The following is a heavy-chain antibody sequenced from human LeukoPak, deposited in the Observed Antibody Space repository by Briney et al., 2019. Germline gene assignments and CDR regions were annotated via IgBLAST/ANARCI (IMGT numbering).Heavy chain of an antibody. CDR3: ATQSYYYDSSGYYTT. CDR2: IKQDGTEK. Sequence: GGSLRLSCAASGFTFSKFWMNWVRHTPGKGLKWVASIKQDGTEKYYADSVKGRFTISRDNGKNSLYLQMSSLRAEDTAIYYRATQSYYYDSSGYYTTWGQGTLVTVSS. J-gene: IGHJ4*02. D-gene: IGHD3-22*01. V-gene: IGHV3-7*01. CDR1: GFTFSKFW.